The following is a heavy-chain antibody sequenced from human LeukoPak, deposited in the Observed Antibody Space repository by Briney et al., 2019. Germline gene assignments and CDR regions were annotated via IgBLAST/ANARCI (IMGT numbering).Heavy chain of an antibody. CDR3: AREHYYDSSGYVY. Sequence: TLSLTCAVYGGSFXGYYWSWIRQPPGKGLEWIGEINHSGSTNYNPSLKSRVTISVDTSKNQCSLKLSSVTAADTAVYYCAREHYYDSSGYVYWGQGTLVTVSS. CDR1: GGSFXGYY. D-gene: IGHD3-22*01. CDR2: INHSGST. V-gene: IGHV4-34*01. J-gene: IGHJ4*02.